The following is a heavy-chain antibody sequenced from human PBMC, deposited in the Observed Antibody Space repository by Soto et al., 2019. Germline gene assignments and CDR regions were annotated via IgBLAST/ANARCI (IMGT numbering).Heavy chain of an antibody. CDR2: INAGNGNT. CDR3: ARGRVATIIDYYCYYMDV. V-gene: IGHV1-3*01. D-gene: IGHD5-12*01. Sequence: ASVKVSCKASGYTFTSYAMHWVRQAPGQRLEWMGWINAGNGNTKYSQKFQGRVTITRDTSASTAYMELSSLRSEDTAVYYCARGRVATIIDYYCYYMDVWGKGTTVTVSS. CDR1: GYTFTSYA. J-gene: IGHJ6*03.